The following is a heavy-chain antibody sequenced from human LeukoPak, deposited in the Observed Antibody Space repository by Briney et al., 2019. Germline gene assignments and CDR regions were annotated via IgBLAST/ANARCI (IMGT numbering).Heavy chain of an antibody. V-gene: IGHV4-59*01. J-gene: IGHJ3*02. D-gene: IGHD4-23*01. CDR1: GGPISSFL. Sequence: SETLSLTRTVSGGPISSFLWNLIRQSPGKGLEWIGYYYSGSTNYNPSLKSRVTISVDTSKNQFSLKVSSVTAADTAVYYCARRTNSAFEIWGQGRLVTVSS. CDR3: ARRTNSAFEI. CDR2: YYSGST.